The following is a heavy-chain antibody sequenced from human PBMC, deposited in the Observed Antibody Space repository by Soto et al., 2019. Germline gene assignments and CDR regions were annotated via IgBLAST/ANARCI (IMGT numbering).Heavy chain of an antibody. D-gene: IGHD1-26*01. J-gene: IGHJ4*02. CDR1: GYSFTNYL. CDR3: ARSNGSQYYFDH. CDR2: IYPGDSDA. Sequence: GESLKISCKGSGYSFTNYLIGWVRQMPGKGLESMGVIYPGDSDARYSPSFQGQVTISADKSTSTASLQWSSLKASDTAMYYCARSNGSQYYFDHWGQGTLVTVSS. V-gene: IGHV5-51*01.